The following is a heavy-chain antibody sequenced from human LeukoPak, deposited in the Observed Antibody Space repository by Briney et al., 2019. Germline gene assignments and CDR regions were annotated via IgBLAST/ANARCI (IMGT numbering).Heavy chain of an antibody. J-gene: IGHJ4*02. Sequence: ASVKVSCKASGYIFTSYFMHWVRQAPGQGLEWMAIMNPSGGSTTFAQKFQGRVTMTRDTSTSTVYMELSSLRSEDTAVYYCARGSGSIDYWGQGTLVTVSS. CDR2: MNPSGGST. CDR3: ARGSGSIDY. V-gene: IGHV1-46*01. D-gene: IGHD3-22*01. CDR1: GYIFTSYF.